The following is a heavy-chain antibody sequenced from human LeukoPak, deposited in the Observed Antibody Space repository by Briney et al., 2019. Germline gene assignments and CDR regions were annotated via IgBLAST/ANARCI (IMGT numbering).Heavy chain of an antibody. V-gene: IGHV3-23*01. J-gene: IGHJ4*02. CDR2: ISGSGGST. D-gene: IGHD6-19*01. CDR1: GFTFSSYA. Sequence: GGSLRLSCAASGFTFSSYAMGWVRQAPGKGLEWVSAISGSGGSTYYADSVKGRFTISRDNSKNTLYLQMNSLRAEDTAVYYCAKDSMIAVAGRVFDYWGRGTLVTVSS. CDR3: AKDSMIAVAGRVFDY.